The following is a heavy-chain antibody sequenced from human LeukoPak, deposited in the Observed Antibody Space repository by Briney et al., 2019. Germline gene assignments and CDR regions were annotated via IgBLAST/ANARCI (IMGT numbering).Heavy chain of an antibody. J-gene: IGHJ4*02. CDR3: ARGGITIFGVAIPNFDY. CDR2: PNRNGASY. Sequence: AGVSLSLSCAASGFTVDDFDMGWVGPGQGQGLEWGTDPNRNGASYSYAVSVRGRITISRANATTSLYLHMNSLSAEDTALYYCARGGITIFGVAIPNFDYWGQGTLVTVSS. CDR1: GFTVDDFD. V-gene: IGHV3-20*04. D-gene: IGHD3-3*01.